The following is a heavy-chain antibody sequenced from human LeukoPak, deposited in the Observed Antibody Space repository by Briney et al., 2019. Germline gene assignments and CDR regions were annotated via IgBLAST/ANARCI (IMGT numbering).Heavy chain of an antibody. CDR2: ISSSGSTI. V-gene: IGHV3-48*03. CDR1: GFTFSSYE. J-gene: IGHJ6*04. D-gene: IGHD4-11*01. Sequence: GGSLRLSCAASGFTFSSYEMNWVRQAPGEGLEWVSYISSSGSTIYYADSVKGRFTISRDNAKNSLYLQMNSLRAEDTAVYYCARAYINADYYYYGMDVWGKGTTVTVSS. CDR3: ARAYINADYYYYGMDV.